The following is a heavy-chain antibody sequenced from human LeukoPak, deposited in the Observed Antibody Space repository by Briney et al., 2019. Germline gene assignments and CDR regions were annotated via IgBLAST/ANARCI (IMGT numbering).Heavy chain of an antibody. J-gene: IGHJ3*02. CDR1: GGSFSGYY. D-gene: IGHD6-13*01. CDR2: INHSGST. Sequence: SETLPLTCAVYGGSFSGYYWSWIRQPPGKGLEWIGEINHSGSTNYNPSLKSRVTISVDTSKNQFSLKLSSVTAADTAVYYCATGSGGSSWGYDAFDIWGQGTMVTVSS. CDR3: ATGSGGSSWGYDAFDI. V-gene: IGHV4-34*01.